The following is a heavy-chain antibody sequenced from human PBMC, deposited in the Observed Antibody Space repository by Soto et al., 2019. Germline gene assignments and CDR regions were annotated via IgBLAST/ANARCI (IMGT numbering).Heavy chain of an antibody. V-gene: IGHV3-74*01. CDR3: ERDQSVAGPTTLFDP. J-gene: IGHJ5*02. CDR2: INSAGSST. Sequence: EVQLVESGGGLVQPGGSLRLSCAPSGFPFSSYWMHWVPQAPGKGLVWVSRINSAGSSTTYADSVKGRFTISRDNAKNTLDLQMNSLRAEDTAVYYCERDQSVAGPTTLFDPWGQGTLVTVSS. CDR1: GFPFSSYW. D-gene: IGHD6-19*01.